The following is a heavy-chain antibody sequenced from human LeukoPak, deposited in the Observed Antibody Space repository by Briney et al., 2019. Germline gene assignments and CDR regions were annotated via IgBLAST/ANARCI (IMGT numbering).Heavy chain of an antibody. V-gene: IGHV4-38-2*01. Sequence: SETLSLTCAVDGYSISSGYYWGWIRQPPGKGLEGIGSVYRDGVTYYNSSLKSRVILSVDTSKNQFALKMTSVTAADTAVYYCARIWRGVISPIDYWGQGALVVVSS. J-gene: IGHJ4*02. D-gene: IGHD3-10*01. CDR3: ARIWRGVISPIDY. CDR1: GYSISSGYY. CDR2: VYRDGVT.